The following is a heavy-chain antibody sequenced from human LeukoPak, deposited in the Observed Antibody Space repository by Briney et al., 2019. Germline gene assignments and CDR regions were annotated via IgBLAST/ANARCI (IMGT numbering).Heavy chain of an antibody. Sequence: PGGSLRLSCSASGFTFSTYAMHWVRQASGKGLEFVSSIANNGDNIFYGDSVKGRFTISRDNSKNTLYLQMSSLRAEDTAVYYCVKRRERSVTYDYWGQGTLVTVSS. CDR2: IANNGDNI. D-gene: IGHD4-17*01. J-gene: IGHJ4*02. CDR3: VKRRERSVTYDY. CDR1: GFTFSTYA. V-gene: IGHV3-64D*09.